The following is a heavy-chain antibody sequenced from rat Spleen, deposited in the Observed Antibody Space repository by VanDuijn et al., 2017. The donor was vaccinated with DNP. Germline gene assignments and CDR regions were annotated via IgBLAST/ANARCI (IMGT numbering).Heavy chain of an antibody. CDR3: TTGGNNPFPY. D-gene: IGHD1-10*01. CDR2: IGTDDTNT. J-gene: IGHJ3*01. V-gene: IGHV5S13*01. CDR1: GFTFSNYG. Sequence: EVQLVESGGGLVQPGRSLKLSCAASGFTFSNYGMAWVRQAPTKGLEWVASIGTDDTNTDFRDSVKDRFTISRDNAKNTQYLQMDSLRSEDTATYYCTTGGNNPFPYWGQGTLVTVSS.